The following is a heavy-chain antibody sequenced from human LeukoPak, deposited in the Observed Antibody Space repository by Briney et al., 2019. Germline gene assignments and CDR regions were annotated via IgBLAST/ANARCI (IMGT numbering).Heavy chain of an antibody. J-gene: IGHJ4*02. Sequence: GGSLRLSCATSGFTFSNYDLNWVRQAPGKGLEWVSYIGSSGSTNYADSVKGRFTISRDNAKNSLYLQMNSLSAEDTAIYYCAKDGGSGILYWGQGTLVTVSS. CDR1: GFTFSNYD. CDR3: AKDGGSGILY. CDR2: IGSSGST. D-gene: IGHD3-10*01. V-gene: IGHV3-48*03.